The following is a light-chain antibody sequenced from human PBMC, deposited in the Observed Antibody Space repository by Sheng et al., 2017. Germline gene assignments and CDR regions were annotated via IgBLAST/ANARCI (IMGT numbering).Light chain of an antibody. V-gene: IGKV3-11*01. Sequence: IVLTQSPATLSLSPGERATLSCRASQSISANLAWYQQKPGQPPRLLIHSASTRATGIPARFSGSGSATDFTLTISSLEADDFAVYYCQQYSRWPPRTFGPGTKVEI. CDR1: QSISAN. CDR3: QQYSRWPPRT. CDR2: SAS. J-gene: IGKJ1*01.